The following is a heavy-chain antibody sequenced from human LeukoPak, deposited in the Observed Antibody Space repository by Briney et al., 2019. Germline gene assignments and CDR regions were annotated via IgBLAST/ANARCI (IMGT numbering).Heavy chain of an antibody. Sequence: GGSLRLSCAASGFTFSSYAMSWVRQAPGKGLEWVSAISGSGGSTYYADSVKGRFTISRDNSKNTLYLQMNSLRAEDTAVYYCAKDGTRGSSWYDWFDPWGQGTLVTVSS. J-gene: IGHJ5*02. CDR2: ISGSGGST. CDR1: GFTFSSYA. CDR3: AKDGTRGSSWYDWFDP. D-gene: IGHD6-13*01. V-gene: IGHV3-23*01.